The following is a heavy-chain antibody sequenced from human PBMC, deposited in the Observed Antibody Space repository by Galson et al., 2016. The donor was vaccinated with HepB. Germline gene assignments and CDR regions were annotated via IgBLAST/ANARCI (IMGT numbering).Heavy chain of an antibody. CDR1: GGSLSRLV. V-gene: IGHV1-69*13. Sequence: SVKVSCKAAGGSLSRLVISWLRQAPGQAPEWMGGIIPFFETSNYAQKFQGRVTITADASTGTSYMELSSLKSGDTAIYYCARWAGGYGKGYFDFWGQGTLLIVSS. CDR3: ARWAGGYGKGYFDF. CDR2: IIPFFETS. J-gene: IGHJ4*02. D-gene: IGHD5-12*01.